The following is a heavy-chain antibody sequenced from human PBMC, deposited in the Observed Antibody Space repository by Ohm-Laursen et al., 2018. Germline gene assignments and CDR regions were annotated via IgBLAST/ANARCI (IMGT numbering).Heavy chain of an antibody. D-gene: IGHD6-13*01. J-gene: IGHJ4*02. CDR1: GGSISSSSYY. V-gene: IGHV4-39*01. CDR3: ATSNNWYYFDY. CDR2: LYYSGNT. Sequence: SETLSLTCIVSGGSISSSSYYWGWIRQPPGKGLEWIGGLYYSGNTYYNPSLKSRVTIAGDTSKNQFSLNLSSVTAADTSVYYCATSNNWYYFDYWGQGTLVTVSS.